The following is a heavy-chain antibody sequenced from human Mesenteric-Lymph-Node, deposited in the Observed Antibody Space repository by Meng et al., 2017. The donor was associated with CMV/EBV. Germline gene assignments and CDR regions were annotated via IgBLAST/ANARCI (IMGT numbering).Heavy chain of an antibody. V-gene: IGHV3-15*01. CDR1: GFTFSNVW. J-gene: IGHJ4*02. CDR2: IKSKTAGGTT. Sequence: GESLKISCAASGFTFSNVWMSWVRQAPGKGLEWVGRIKSKTAGGTTDYAAPVKDKFTISRDDSKNTLYLQMNSLKTEDTALYYCTTLKGQIVSAAGYWGQGTLVTVSS. D-gene: IGHD2-2*01. CDR3: TTLKGQIVSAAGY.